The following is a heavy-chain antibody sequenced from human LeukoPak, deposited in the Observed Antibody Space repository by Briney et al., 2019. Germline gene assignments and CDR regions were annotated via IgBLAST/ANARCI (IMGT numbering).Heavy chain of an antibody. CDR3: ARGFRYYGSGSYYYDY. J-gene: IGHJ4*02. Sequence: GGSLRLSCAASGFTFSSYWMNWVRQAPGNALEWVAYIKKDGSEKYYVDSVKGRFTISRDNAKNSLYLQMNSLRAEDTAVYYCARGFRYYGSGSYYYDYWGQGTLVTVSS. CDR2: IKKDGSEK. D-gene: IGHD3-10*01. V-gene: IGHV3-7*03. CDR1: GFTFSSYW.